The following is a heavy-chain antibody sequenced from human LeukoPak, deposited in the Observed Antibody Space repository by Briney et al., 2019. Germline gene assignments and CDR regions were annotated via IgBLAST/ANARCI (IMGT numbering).Heavy chain of an antibody. V-gene: IGHV4-34*01. J-gene: IGHJ5*02. CDR2: INHSGST. CDR1: GGSFSGYY. D-gene: IGHD6-6*01. Sequence: PSETLSLTCAVYGGSFSGYYWSWLRQPPGKGLEWIGEINHSGSTNYNPSLKSRVTISVDTSKNQFSLKLSSVTAADTAVYYCARPSGYSSSSIWFDPWGQGTLVTVSS. CDR3: ARPSGYSSSSIWFDP.